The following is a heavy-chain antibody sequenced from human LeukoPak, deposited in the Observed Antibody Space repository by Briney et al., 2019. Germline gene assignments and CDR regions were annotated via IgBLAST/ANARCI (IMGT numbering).Heavy chain of an antibody. CDR1: GYSFTSYW. V-gene: IGHV5-51*01. CDR3: ARLSAGYSSSWVWFDP. Sequence: GESLKISCKGSGYSFTSYWIGWVRQMPGKGLEWMGIIYPGDSDTRYSPSFQGQVTISADKSISTAYLQWSSLKASDTAMYYCARLSAGYSSSWVWFDPWGQGTLVTVSS. J-gene: IGHJ5*02. D-gene: IGHD6-13*01. CDR2: IYPGDSDT.